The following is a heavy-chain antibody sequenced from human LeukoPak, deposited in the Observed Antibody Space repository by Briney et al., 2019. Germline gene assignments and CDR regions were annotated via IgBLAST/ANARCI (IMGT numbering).Heavy chain of an antibody. CDR2: IFPSGGEI. Sequence: GGSLRLSCAASGFTFSTFAMIWVRQPPGKGLEWVSSIFPSGGEIHYADSVRGRFTISRDNSKSTLSLQMNSLRAEDTAIYYCATCRQVLLPFESWGQGTLVTVSS. CDR1: GFTFSTFA. J-gene: IGHJ4*02. CDR3: ATCRQVLLPFES. D-gene: IGHD2-8*02. V-gene: IGHV3-23*01.